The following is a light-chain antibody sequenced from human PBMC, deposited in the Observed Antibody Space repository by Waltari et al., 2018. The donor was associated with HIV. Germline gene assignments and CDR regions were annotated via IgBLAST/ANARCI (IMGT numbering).Light chain of an antibody. CDR3: SSYSARGFVV. CDR2: EVY. Sequence: HSALTQPASVSGSPGQSITISCTGPTSDISDFNFVSWYQHSPGRAPKLIIFEVYPRPSGISDRFSGSKSGVTASLTISALRAEDEADYFCSSYSARGFVVFGGGTKVTVL. CDR1: TSDISDFNF. V-gene: IGLV2-14*01. J-gene: IGLJ3*02.